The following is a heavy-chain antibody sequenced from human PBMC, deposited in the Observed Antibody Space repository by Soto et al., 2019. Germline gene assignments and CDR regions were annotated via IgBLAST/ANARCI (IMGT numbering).Heavy chain of an antibody. CDR2: ISYDGSNK. CDR1: GFTFSSYA. J-gene: IGHJ6*02. V-gene: IGHV3-30-3*01. CDR3: ARERRDRHSYGDYYYGMDV. Sequence: GGSLRLSCAASGFTFSSYAMHWVRQAPGKGLEWVAVISYDGSNKYYADSVKGRFTISRDNSKNTLYLQMNSLRAEDTAVYYCARERRDRHSYGDYYYGMDVWGQGTTVTVSS. D-gene: IGHD5-18*01.